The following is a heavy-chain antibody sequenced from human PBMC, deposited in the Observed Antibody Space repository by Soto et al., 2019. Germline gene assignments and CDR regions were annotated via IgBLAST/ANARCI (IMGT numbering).Heavy chain of an antibody. CDR1: GGSINSYY. V-gene: IGHV4-59*08. J-gene: IGHJ6*02. Sequence: QVQLQESGPGLVKPSETLSLSCTVSGGSINSYYWSWIRQSPGKRMEWIGYVHHSWGSSYNPSLQIRVAISLDTSKSQFSLKVPSVTATDTAVYYCARQGFGPLHGLVDVWGQGTTVTVSS. D-gene: IGHD3-10*01. CDR3: ARQGFGPLHGLVDV. CDR2: VHHSWGS.